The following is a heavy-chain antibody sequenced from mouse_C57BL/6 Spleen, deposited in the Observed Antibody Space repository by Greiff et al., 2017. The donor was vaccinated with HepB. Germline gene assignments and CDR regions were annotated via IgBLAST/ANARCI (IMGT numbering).Heavy chain of an antibody. CDR2: INPNNGGT. V-gene: IGHV1-26*01. Sequence: EVQLQQSGPELVKPGASVKISCKASGYTFTDYYMNWVKQSHGKSLEWIGDINPNNGGTSYNQKFKGKATLTVDKSSSTAYMELRSLTSEDSAVYYCARGVTTVESYWYFDVWGTGTTVTVSS. D-gene: IGHD1-1*01. CDR1: GYTFTDYY. J-gene: IGHJ1*03. CDR3: ARGVTTVESYWYFDV.